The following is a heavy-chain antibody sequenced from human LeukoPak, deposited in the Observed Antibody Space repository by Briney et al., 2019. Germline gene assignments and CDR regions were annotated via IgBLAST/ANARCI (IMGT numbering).Heavy chain of an antibody. J-gene: IGHJ6*03. CDR2: INHSESI. D-gene: IGHD3-10*01. Sequence: SETLSLTCAVYGGSFSGYYWNWIRQPPGKGLEWIGEINHSESINYNPSLKSRVTISVDTSKNQFSLKLSSVTAADTAVYYCARIMVRGADYYYYYMDVWGKGTTVTVSS. CDR1: GGSFSGYY. CDR3: ARIMVRGADYYYYYMDV. V-gene: IGHV4-34*01.